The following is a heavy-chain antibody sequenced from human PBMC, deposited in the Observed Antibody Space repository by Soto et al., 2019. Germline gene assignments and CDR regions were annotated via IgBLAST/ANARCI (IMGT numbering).Heavy chain of an antibody. V-gene: IGHV4-31*03. Sequence: QVQLQESGPGLVKPSQNLSLTCTVSGVSISSGGYYCSWIRQHPGKGLEWIGYIYYSVRTYYNQSLKRRVTISVDTSKNQFSLKLSSVTAADTAVYYCARVGVVNHREDYWGQGTLVTVSS. D-gene: IGHD3-3*01. CDR2: IYYSVRT. J-gene: IGHJ4*02. CDR1: GVSISSGGYY. CDR3: ARVGVVNHREDY.